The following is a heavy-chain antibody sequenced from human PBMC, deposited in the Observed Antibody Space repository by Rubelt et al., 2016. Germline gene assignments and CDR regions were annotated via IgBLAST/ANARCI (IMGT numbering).Heavy chain of an antibody. CDR3: ARDRNSGSYLDAFDI. V-gene: IGHV1-46*01. J-gene: IGHJ3*02. CDR2: INPSGGST. D-gene: IGHD1-26*01. Sequence: KASGYTFTSYYMHWVRQAPGQGLEWMGIINPSGGSTSYAQKFQGRVTMTRDTSTSTVYMELSSLRSEETAVYYCARDRNSGSYLDAFDIWGQGTMVTVSS. CDR1: GYTFTSYY.